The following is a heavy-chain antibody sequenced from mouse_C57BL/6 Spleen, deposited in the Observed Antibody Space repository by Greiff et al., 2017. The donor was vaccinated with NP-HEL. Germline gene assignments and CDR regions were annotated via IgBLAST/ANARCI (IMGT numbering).Heavy chain of an antibody. CDR3: TGGAYY. CDR1: GYTFTDYE. Sequence: VKLQESGAELVRPGASVTLSCKASGYTFTDYEMHWVKQTPVHGLEWIGAIDPETGGTAYNQKFKGKAILTADKSSSTAYMELRSLTSEDSAVYYCTGGAYYWGQGTTLTVSS. J-gene: IGHJ2*01. V-gene: IGHV1-15*01. CDR2: IDPETGGT. D-gene: IGHD3-1*01.